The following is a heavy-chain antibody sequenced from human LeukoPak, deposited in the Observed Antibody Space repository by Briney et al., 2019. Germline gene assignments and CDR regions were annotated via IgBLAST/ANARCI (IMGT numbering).Heavy chain of an antibody. V-gene: IGHV1-69-2*01. J-gene: IGHJ4*02. CDR3: AGRPKTDCTSCYYDY. CDR2: VDPEDGET. CDR1: GYTFTDYY. Sequence: ASVKVSCKVSGYTFTDYYMHWVQQAPGKGLEWMGLVDPEDGETIYAEKFQGRVTITADTSTDTAYMELSSLRSEDTAVYYCAGRPKTDCTSCYYDYWGQGTLVTVSS. D-gene: IGHD2-2*01.